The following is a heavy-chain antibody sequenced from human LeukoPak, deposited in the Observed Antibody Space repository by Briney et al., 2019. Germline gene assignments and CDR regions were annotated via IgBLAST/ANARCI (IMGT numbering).Heavy chain of an antibody. CDR3: ARALVYYDSSGYYGY. J-gene: IGHJ4*02. CDR2: INPNSGGT. D-gene: IGHD3-22*01. Sequence: GASVKVSCKASGYTFTGYYMHWVRQAPGQGLEWMGWINPNSGGTNYAQKFQGRVTMTRDTSISTAYMELSRLRSDDTAVYYCARALVYYDSSGYYGYWGQGTLVTGSS. CDR1: GYTFTGYY. V-gene: IGHV1-2*02.